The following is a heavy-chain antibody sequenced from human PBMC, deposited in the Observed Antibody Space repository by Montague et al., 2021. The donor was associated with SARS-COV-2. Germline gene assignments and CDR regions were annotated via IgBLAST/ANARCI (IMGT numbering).Heavy chain of an antibody. D-gene: IGHD6-19*01. Sequence: YRRLSCAASGFPFSTYSMDWVRQAPGKGLEWISYISSSSATIYYAESVEGRFTISRDNVKNSVYLQLNSLTDEDTAVYYCARDAISDSGWYLAPFGHWGQGVLVTVSS. CDR2: ISSSSATI. CDR1: GFPFSTYS. J-gene: IGHJ4*02. V-gene: IGHV3-48*02. CDR3: ARDAISDSGWYLAPFGH.